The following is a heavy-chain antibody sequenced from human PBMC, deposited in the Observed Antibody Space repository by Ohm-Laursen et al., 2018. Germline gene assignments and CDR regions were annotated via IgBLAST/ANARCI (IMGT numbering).Heavy chain of an antibody. D-gene: IGHD3-3*01. CDR3: AKGASQSTIFAAGMDV. V-gene: IGHV3-23*01. Sequence: GSLRLSCSAFGFTFSSYGMNWVRQAPGRGLEWVSTIRASSSSTYYADSVKGRFTISRDNSKNTLYLQMNSLRAEDTAVYYCAKGASQSTIFAAGMDVWGQGTTVTVSS. CDR2: IRASSSST. J-gene: IGHJ6*02. CDR1: GFTFSSYG.